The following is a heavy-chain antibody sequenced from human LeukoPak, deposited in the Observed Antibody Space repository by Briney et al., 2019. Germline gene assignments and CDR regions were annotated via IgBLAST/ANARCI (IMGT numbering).Heavy chain of an antibody. CDR2: ISGDEIWT. J-gene: IGHJ3*02. CDR1: GFTLSNHW. Sequence: GGSLRLSCAASGFTLSNHWMHWVRQAPGKGLVWVSRISGDEIWTSYADSVKGRFLISRDNAKDSLYLQMNSLRTEDTAVYYCAREYNSGPKQTDAFDIWGQGTMVTVSS. V-gene: IGHV3-74*01. D-gene: IGHD3-22*01. CDR3: AREYNSGPKQTDAFDI.